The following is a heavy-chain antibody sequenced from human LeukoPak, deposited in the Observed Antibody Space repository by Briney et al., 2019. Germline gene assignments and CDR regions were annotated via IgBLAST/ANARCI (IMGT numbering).Heavy chain of an antibody. Sequence: ASVKVSCKVSGYKFTDLSIHWVRQAPGKGLEWMGGFDPEDGETIYAQKFQGRVTMTEDTSTDTAYMELSSLRSEDTAVYYCATFPYGDFDYWGQGTLVTVSS. CDR1: GYKFTDLS. CDR2: FDPEDGET. J-gene: IGHJ4*02. CDR3: ATFPYGDFDY. D-gene: IGHD4-17*01. V-gene: IGHV1-24*01.